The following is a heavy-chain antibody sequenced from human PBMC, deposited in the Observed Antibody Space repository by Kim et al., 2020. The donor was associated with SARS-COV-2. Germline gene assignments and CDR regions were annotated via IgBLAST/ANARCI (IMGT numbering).Heavy chain of an antibody. D-gene: IGHD2-15*01. CDR2: GST. J-gene: IGHJ4*02. V-gene: IGHV3-53*01. CDR3: ARDIPSRFN. Sequence: GSTYYADSVKGRFTISRDNSKNTLYLQMNSLRAEDTAVYYSARDIPSRFNWGQGTLVTVSS.